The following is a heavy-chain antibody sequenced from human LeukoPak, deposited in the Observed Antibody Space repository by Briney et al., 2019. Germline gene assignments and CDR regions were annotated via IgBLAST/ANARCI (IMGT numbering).Heavy chain of an antibody. CDR1: GFTFNTYT. J-gene: IGHJ5*02. Sequence: GGSLRLSCAASGFTFNTYTMACVRQAPGKGLEWISSISGSGYSTFYADSVKGRFTISRDNSKKTVHLQMDKLRAEDTAIYYCATDSSSWNIFDNWGQGTLVTVSS. CDR3: ATDSSSWNIFDN. V-gene: IGHV3-23*01. CDR2: ISGSGYST. D-gene: IGHD6-13*01.